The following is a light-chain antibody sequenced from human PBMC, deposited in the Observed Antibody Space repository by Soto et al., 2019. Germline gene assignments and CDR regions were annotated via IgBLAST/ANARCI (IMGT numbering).Light chain of an antibody. J-gene: IGKJ5*01. CDR3: QHYDHLPIT. Sequence: DIQMTQSPSSLSASGGDRVTMTCQASQDITNYLNWYQQKPGKAPRLLLYDASSLETGVPSRFSGSGSGTDFTFTISSLQPEDIATYYCQHYDHLPITFGQGTRLEIK. CDR2: DAS. V-gene: IGKV1-33*01. CDR1: QDITNY.